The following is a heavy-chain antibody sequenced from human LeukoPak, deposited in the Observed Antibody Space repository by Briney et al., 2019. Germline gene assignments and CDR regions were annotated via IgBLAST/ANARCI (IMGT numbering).Heavy chain of an antibody. CDR1: GFTFSSYA. V-gene: IGHV3-30-3*01. CDR3: ARASSYGPTLDY. J-gene: IGHJ4*02. D-gene: IGHD5-18*01. Sequence: PGGSLRLSCATSGFTFSSYAMHWVRQAPGKGLEWVAVISYDGSDKYYADSVKGRFTISRDNSKNTLYLQMNSLRAEDTAVYYCARASSYGPTLDYWGQGTLVTVSS. CDR2: ISYDGSDK.